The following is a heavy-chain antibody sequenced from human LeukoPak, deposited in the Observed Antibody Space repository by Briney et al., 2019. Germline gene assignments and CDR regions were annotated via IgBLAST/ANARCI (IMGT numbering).Heavy chain of an antibody. J-gene: IGHJ4*02. CDR2: INPHSGGT. CDR1: GFTFTGYY. D-gene: IGHD5-24*01. CDR3: ATHRRDGYNGDFDY. V-gene: IGHV1-2*02. Sequence: ASVKVSCKASGFTFTGYYIHWVRQAPGQGLEWMGYINPHSGGTSSPQKFQGRLTMTRDTSISAAYMELSSLISDDTAVYYCATHRRDGYNGDFDYWGQGTLVTVSS.